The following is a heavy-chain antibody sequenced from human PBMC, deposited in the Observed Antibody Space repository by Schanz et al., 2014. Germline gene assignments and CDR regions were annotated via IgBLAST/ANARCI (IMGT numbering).Heavy chain of an antibody. D-gene: IGHD6-19*01. CDR2: IIPSLGLA. CDR3: ARGGYSSGWYDRDIAHFDY. CDR1: GGTFSSFG. J-gene: IGHJ4*02. Sequence: VQLEQSGVEVKKPGSSVKVSCKASGGTFSSFGINWVRQAPGQGLEWMGRIIPSLGLAKYEQKFQDKVTSTADTSTTTAYMELSGMRSEDTAVYYCARGGYSSGWYDRDIAHFDYWGQGTLITVSS. V-gene: IGHV1-69*04.